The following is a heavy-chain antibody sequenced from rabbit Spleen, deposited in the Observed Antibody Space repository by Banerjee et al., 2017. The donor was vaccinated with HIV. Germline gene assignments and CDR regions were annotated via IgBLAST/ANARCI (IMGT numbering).Heavy chain of an antibody. J-gene: IGHJ4*01. V-gene: IGHV1S45*01. CDR2: IYTGDVNT. CDR1: ELDFSSSYW. D-gene: IGHD1-1*01. CDR3: AREGFGFGGYNL. Sequence: QEQLVESGGGLVQPEGSLTLTCKASELDFSSSYWMCWVRQAPGKGLEWIACIYTGDVNTVYATWAKGRFTISNLSSTTVTLQMTSLTAADTATYFCAREGFGFGGYNLWGPGTLVTVS.